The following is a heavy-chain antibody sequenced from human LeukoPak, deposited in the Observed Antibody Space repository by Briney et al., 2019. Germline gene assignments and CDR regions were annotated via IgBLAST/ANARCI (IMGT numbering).Heavy chain of an antibody. Sequence: GGSLRLSCAASGFTFCSYSMNWVRQAPGEGLEWVSSISGSSSYVYYADSVSGRFTISRDNSKNTLYLQMNSLRADDTAEYYCAKSLLTTASGTGRAFDLWGQGTMVTVSS. CDR1: GFTFCSYS. CDR3: AKSLLTTASGTGRAFDL. J-gene: IGHJ3*01. V-gene: IGHV3-21*04. CDR2: ISGSSSYV. D-gene: IGHD1-26*01.